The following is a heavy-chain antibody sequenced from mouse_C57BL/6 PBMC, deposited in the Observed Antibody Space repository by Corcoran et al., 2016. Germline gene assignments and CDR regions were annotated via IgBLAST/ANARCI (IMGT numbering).Heavy chain of an antibody. CDR1: GYTFTTYG. CDR3: ARGGTAQSRVDAMDY. Sequence: QIQLVQSGPELKKPGETVKISCKASGYTFTTYGMSWVNQAPGKGLKWMGWINTYSGVPTYADDFKGRFAFSLETSASTAYLQINNLKNEDTATYFCARGGTAQSRVDAMDYWGQGTSVTVAS. D-gene: IGHD3-2*02. CDR2: INTYSGVP. V-gene: IGHV9-3*01. J-gene: IGHJ4*01.